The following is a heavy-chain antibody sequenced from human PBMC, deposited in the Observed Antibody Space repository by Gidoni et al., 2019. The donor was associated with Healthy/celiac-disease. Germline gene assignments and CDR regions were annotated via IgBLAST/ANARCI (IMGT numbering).Heavy chain of an antibody. J-gene: IGHJ6*02. D-gene: IGHD6-13*01. Sequence: EVQLVESGGGLVTPGGSLRLSCAASGFTFSSYSMNGGRQAPGKGLEWVSSISSSSSYRNYADSVKGRFTISRDNAKNSMYLQMNSLRAEDTAVYYCARGEYSRSWHYYYYYGMDVWGQGTTVTVSS. CDR3: ARGEYSRSWHYYYYYGMDV. CDR1: GFTFSSYS. V-gene: IGHV3-21*01. CDR2: ISSSSSYR.